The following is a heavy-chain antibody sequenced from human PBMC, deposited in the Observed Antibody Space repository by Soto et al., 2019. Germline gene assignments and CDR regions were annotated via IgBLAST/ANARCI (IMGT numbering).Heavy chain of an antibody. Sequence: QVQLQQWGAGLLKPSETLSLTCAVYGGSFSGYYWSWIRQPPGKGLEWIGEINHSGSTNYNPSLKSRVTIFVGTCLNPFSTNLSCVTAADEAVYYCARVYFGKDVWGHGTTVTVSS. CDR2: INHSGST. V-gene: IGHV4-34*01. J-gene: IGHJ6*02. D-gene: IGHD3-16*01. CDR3: ARVYFGKDV. CDR1: GGSFSGYY.